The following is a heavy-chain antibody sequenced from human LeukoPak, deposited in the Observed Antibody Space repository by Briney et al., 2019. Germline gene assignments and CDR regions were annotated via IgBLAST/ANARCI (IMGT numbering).Heavy chain of an antibody. CDR3: ARWYCVSNTCYHMDV. D-gene: IGHD2-2*01. J-gene: IGHJ6*03. Sequence: SETLSLTCTVSSGSVNSYYWSWLRQPPGEGLEWIGYIYYTGSTKYNPSLKSRVTMSVDTSKNQLSLKVSSVTAADTAVYYCARWYCVSNTCYHMDVWGKGTTVTVSS. V-gene: IGHV4-59*02. CDR2: IYYTGST. CDR1: SGSVNSYY.